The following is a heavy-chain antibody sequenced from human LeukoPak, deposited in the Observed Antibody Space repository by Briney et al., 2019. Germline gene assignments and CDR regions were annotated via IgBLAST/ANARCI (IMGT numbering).Heavy chain of an antibody. V-gene: IGHV3-7*03. D-gene: IGHD6-13*01. CDR1: GFTFSSYW. Sequence: GGSLRLSCAASGFTFSSYWMSWVRQAPGKGLEWVANIKQDGSEKYDVDSVKGRFTISRDNAKNSLYLQMNSLRAEDTAVYYCARGRGDSSSWYFDYWGQGTLVTVSS. CDR2: IKQDGSEK. CDR3: ARGRGDSSSWYFDY. J-gene: IGHJ4*02.